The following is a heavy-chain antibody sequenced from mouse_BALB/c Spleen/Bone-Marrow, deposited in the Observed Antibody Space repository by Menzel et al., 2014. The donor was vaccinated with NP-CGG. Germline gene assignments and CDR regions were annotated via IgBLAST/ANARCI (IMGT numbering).Heavy chain of an antibody. CDR2: INPSNGRT. CDR3: ARRTTTVVATDY. V-gene: IGHV1S81*02. D-gene: IGHD1-1*01. J-gene: IGHJ2*01. Sequence: ESGAELVKPGASVKLSCKASGYTFTSYWMHWVKQRPGQGLEWIGEINPSNGRTNYNEKFKSKATLTVDKSSSTAYMQLSSLTSESSAVYYCARRTTTVVATDYRGQGTTLTVSS. CDR1: GYTFTSYW.